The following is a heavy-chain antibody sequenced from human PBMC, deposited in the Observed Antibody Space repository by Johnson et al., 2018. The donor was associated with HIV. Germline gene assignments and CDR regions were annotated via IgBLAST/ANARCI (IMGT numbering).Heavy chain of an antibody. J-gene: IGHJ3*02. CDR1: GFTFSSYA. Sequence: VQLVESGGGVVQPGRSLRLSCAASGFTFSSYAMHWVRQAPGKGLEWVAVISYDGSDKYYADSVKGRFTISRDSSKNTLYLQMNSLRAEDTALYYCAREGQEFNDAFDIWGQGTMVTVSS. CDR2: ISYDGSDK. D-gene: IGHD3-10*01. CDR3: AREGQEFNDAFDI. V-gene: IGHV3-30*04.